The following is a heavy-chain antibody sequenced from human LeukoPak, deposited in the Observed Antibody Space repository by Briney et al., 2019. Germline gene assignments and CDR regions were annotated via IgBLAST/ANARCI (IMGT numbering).Heavy chain of an antibody. J-gene: IGHJ3*02. V-gene: IGHV4-31*03. CDR3: ARSYGSGKSVGAFDI. D-gene: IGHD3-10*01. Sequence: SETLSLTCTVSGGSISSGGYYWSWIRQHPGKGLEWIGCIYYSGITYSNPSLQSRFSISLDTSTNQFSLQLTSVTAADTAVYYCARSYGSGKSVGAFDIWGQGTMVAVSS. CDR1: GGSISSGGYY. CDR2: IYYSGIT.